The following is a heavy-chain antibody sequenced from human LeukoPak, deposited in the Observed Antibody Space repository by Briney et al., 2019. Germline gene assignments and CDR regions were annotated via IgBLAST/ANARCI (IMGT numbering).Heavy chain of an antibody. CDR2: IYYSGST. D-gene: IGHD2-2*02. CDR1: GYSISSSNW. Sequence: PSETLSLTCAVSGYSISSSNWWGWIRQPPGKGLEWIGYIYYSGSTYYNPSLKSRVTISVDTSKNQFSLKLSSVTAADTAVYYCARGRYCSSTSCYTFGYWGQGTLVTVSS. J-gene: IGHJ4*02. V-gene: IGHV4-28*03. CDR3: ARGRYCSSTSCYTFGY.